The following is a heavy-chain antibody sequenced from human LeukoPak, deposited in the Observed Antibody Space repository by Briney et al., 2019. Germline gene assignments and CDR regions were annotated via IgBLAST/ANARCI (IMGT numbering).Heavy chain of an antibody. J-gene: IGHJ4*02. D-gene: IGHD1-26*01. V-gene: IGHV1-2*02. CDR1: VYTFTGYY. CDR3: ARSKDTTYSGSYSFDY. CDR2: INPNSGGT. Sequence: ASVKVSCKASVYTFTGYYMHWVRQAPGQGLEWMGWINPNSGGTNYAQKFQGRVTMTRDTSISTAYMELSRLRSDDTAVCYCARSKDTTYSGSYSFDYWGQGTLVTVSS.